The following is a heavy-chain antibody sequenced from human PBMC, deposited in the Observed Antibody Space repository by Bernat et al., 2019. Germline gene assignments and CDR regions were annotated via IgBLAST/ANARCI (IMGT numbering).Heavy chain of an antibody. CDR3: ASGSDGSEAFDI. Sequence: EVQLVESGGGLIQPGGSLRLSCAASGFTVSSNYMSCVRQAPGKGLEWVSVIYSGGSTYYADSVKGRFTSSRDNSKNTLYLEMNSLRAEDTAVYYCASGSDGSEAFDIWGEGRMVTVSS. CDR2: IYSGGST. CDR1: GFTVSSNY. J-gene: IGHJ3*02. D-gene: IGHD1-26*01. V-gene: IGHV3-53*01.